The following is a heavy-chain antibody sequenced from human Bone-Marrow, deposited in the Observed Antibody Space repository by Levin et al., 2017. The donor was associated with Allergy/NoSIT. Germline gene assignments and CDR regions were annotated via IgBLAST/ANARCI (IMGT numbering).Heavy chain of an antibody. CDR1: GDSISSGGYY. J-gene: IGHJ4*02. CDR2: IYYSGST. D-gene: IGHD4-11*01. Sequence: SETLSLTCTVSGDSISSGGYYWSWIRQHPGKGLEWIGYIYYSGSTSYNPSLNSRLTISVDTPKNQFSLKLSFVTAADTAIYYCARDNYEGIDSWGQGTLVTVSS. CDR3: ARDNYEGIDS. V-gene: IGHV4-31*03.